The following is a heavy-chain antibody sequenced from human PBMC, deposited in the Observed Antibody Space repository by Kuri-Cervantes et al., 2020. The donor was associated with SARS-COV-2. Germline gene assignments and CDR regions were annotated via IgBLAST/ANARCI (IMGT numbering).Heavy chain of an antibody. J-gene: IGHJ6*02. V-gene: IGHV1-2*02. CDR3: ARDPLTTAVTPRHGMDV. D-gene: IGHD4-23*01. CDR2: INPNSGGT. CDR1: GYTFTGYY. Sequence: ASVKVSCKASGYTFTGYYMHWVRQAPGQGLEWMGWINPNSGGTNYAQKFQGRVTMTRDTSISTAYMELSRLRSDDTAVYYCARDPLTTAVTPRHGMDVWGQGTTVTVSS.